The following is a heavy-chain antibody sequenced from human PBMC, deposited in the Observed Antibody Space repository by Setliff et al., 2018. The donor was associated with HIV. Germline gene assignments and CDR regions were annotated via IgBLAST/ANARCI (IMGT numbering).Heavy chain of an antibody. CDR2: FDPQDGKT. CDR3: ARIVRPSYYYYYYMDV. Sequence: ASVKVSCKVSGYTLSEVSMHWVRQAPGKGLEWMGYFDPQDGKTIYAQKFQGRVTMTEDTSTYTAYIELSRMRSEDTAVYYCARIVRPSYYYYYYMDVWGKGTTVTVSS. V-gene: IGHV1-24*01. J-gene: IGHJ6*03. CDR1: GYTLSEVS. D-gene: IGHD3-10*02.